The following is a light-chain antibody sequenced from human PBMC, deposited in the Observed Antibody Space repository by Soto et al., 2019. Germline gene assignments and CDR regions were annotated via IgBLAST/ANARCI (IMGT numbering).Light chain of an antibody. CDR3: SSYTSSSTL. Sequence: QSALTQPASVSASPGQSITISCTGTSSDVGGYNYVSWYQQHPGKAPNLMIYEVSNRPAGVSSRFSGSKSGNTASLTISGLQAEDEADYYCSSYTSSSTLFGTGTKVTVL. J-gene: IGLJ1*01. CDR1: SSDVGGYNY. CDR2: EVS. V-gene: IGLV2-14*01.